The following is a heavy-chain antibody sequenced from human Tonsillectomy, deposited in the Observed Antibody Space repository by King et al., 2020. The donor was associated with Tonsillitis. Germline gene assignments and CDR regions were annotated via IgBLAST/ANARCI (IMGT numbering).Heavy chain of an antibody. Sequence: VQLVESGGGLVKPGGSLRLSCAASGFTFSSYSMNWVRQAPGKGLEWVASISSTSNYIYYADSVKGRFTISRDNAKNSLYLQMNSLTDEDTSVYYCAREGSSSWNFDCWGQGTLVTVSS. V-gene: IGHV3-21*01. J-gene: IGHJ4*02. CDR3: AREGSSSWNFDC. CDR1: GFTFSSYS. CDR2: ISSTSNYI. D-gene: IGHD6-13*01.